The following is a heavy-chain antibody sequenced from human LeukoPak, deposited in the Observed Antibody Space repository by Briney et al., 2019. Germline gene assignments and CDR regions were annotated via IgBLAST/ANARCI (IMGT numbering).Heavy chain of an antibody. CDR3: WENGGGTRRFDP. V-gene: IGHV4-39*01. Sequence: SETLSLTCTVSGGSISSSSYYWGWIRQPPGKGLEWIGSIYYSGSTYYNPSLKSRVTISVDTSKNQFSLKLSSVTAADTAVYYWWENGGGTRRFDPWGQGTLVTVSS. J-gene: IGHJ5*02. D-gene: IGHD1-26*01. CDR2: IYYSGST. CDR1: GGSISSSSYY.